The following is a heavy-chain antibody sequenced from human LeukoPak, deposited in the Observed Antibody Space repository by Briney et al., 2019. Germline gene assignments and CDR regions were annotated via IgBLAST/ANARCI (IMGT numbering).Heavy chain of an antibody. D-gene: IGHD4-17*01. V-gene: IGHV4-59*08. CDR3: ARQSYGDYFDY. CDR1: GGSISSYY. Sequence: SETLSLTCTVSGGSISSYYWSWIRRPPGKGLEWIGYIYYRGSTSYNPSLKSRVTILVDTSKNKFSLKLSSVTAADTAVYYCARQSYGDYFDYWGQGTLVTVSS. CDR2: IYYRGST. J-gene: IGHJ4*02.